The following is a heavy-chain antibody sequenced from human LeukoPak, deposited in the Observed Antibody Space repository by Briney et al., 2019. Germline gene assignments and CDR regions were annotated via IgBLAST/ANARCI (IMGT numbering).Heavy chain of an antibody. CDR3: AILLYGDSVVEKIDY. D-gene: IGHD4-17*01. CDR2: INHSGST. Sequence: SETLSLTCAVYGGSFSGYYWSWIRQPPGKGLEWIGEINHSGSTNYNPSLKSRVTISVDPSKNQFSLKLSSVTAADTAVYYCAILLYGDSVVEKIDYLGQGTLVSVSS. J-gene: IGHJ4*02. V-gene: IGHV4-34*01. CDR1: GGSFSGYY.